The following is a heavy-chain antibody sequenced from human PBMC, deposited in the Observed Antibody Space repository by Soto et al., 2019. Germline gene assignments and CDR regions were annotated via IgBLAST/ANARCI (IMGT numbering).Heavy chain of an antibody. CDR3: ARYKGYCDDLDS. D-gene: IGHD4-17*01. Sequence: VQLVESGGGLVKPGGSLRLSCAASGFSFSDYYMSWVRQAPGKGLEWVASISGKSTYIYYAASVKGRFTISRENARNSVYLQMHRLRAEDTAVYYCARYKGYCDDLDSWGQGTLVTVSS. J-gene: IGHJ4*02. CDR1: GFSFSDYY. V-gene: IGHV3-21*01. CDR2: ISGKSTYI.